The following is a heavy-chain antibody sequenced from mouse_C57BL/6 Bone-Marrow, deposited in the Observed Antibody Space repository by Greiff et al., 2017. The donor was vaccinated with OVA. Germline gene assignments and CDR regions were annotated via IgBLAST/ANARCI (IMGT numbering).Heavy chain of an antibody. D-gene: IGHD2-1*01. V-gene: IGHV1-85*01. CDR2: IYPRDGST. J-gene: IGHJ4*01. CDR3: ARGNYGNYLYYAMDY. CDR1: GYTFTSYD. Sequence: QVQLQQSGPELVKPGASVKLSCKASGYTFTSYDINWVKQRPGQGLEWIGWIYPRDGSTKYNEKFKGKATLTVDTSSSTAYMELHSLTSEDSAVYFCARGNYGNYLYYAMDYWGQGTSVTVSS.